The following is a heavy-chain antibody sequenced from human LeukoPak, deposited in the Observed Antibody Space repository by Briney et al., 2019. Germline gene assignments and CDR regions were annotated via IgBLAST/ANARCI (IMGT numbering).Heavy chain of an antibody. Sequence: GGSLRLSCAASGFTFSSYGMHWVRQAPGKGLEWVAVISYDGSNKYYADSVQGRFTISRDNSKNTLYLQMNSLRAEDTAVYYCAKDLSGSFDYWGQGTLVTVSS. CDR3: AKDLSGSFDY. D-gene: IGHD2/OR15-2a*01. V-gene: IGHV3-30*18. CDR2: ISYDGSNK. CDR1: GFTFSSYG. J-gene: IGHJ4*02.